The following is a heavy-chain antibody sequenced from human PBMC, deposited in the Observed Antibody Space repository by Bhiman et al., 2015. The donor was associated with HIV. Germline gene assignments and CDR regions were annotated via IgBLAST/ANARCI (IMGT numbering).Heavy chain of an antibody. Sequence: EVQLVESGGGSVQPGGSLRLSCAASGFTFSKYWMSWVRQAPGKGLEWVANIKPDGSEKYYVDSVKGRFTISRDNSKNTLYLQMSSLRTEDTALYYCAKDALQGRFDDWGQGTLVTVSS. V-gene: IGHV3-7*01. CDR3: AKDALQGRFDD. J-gene: IGHJ4*02. CDR1: GFTFSKYW. CDR2: IKPDGSEK.